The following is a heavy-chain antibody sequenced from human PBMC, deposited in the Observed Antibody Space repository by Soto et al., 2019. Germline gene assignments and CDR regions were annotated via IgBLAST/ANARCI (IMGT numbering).Heavy chain of an antibody. V-gene: IGHV3-30*18. CDR3: AKEEGSGWFDY. J-gene: IGHJ4*02. CDR2: ISYDGSNK. D-gene: IGHD6-19*01. Sequence: QVQLVESGGGVVQPGRSLRRSCAASGFTFSSYGMHWVRQAPGKGLEWVAVISYDGSNKYYADSVKGRFTISRDNSKNTLYLQMNSLRAEDTAVYYCAKEEGSGWFDYWVQGTLVTVSS. CDR1: GFTFSSYG.